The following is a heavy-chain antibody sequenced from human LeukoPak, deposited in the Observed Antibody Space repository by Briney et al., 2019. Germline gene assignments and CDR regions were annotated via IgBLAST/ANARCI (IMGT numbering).Heavy chain of an antibody. J-gene: IGHJ5*02. CDR1: GLTFSSYA. V-gene: IGHV3-23*01. CDR2: FSGSGGNT. D-gene: IGHD6-19*01. Sequence: HPGGSVRLSCAASGLTFSSYALSWVRQAPGRGREGVSAFSGSGGNTYYTDSVKGRFTISRDNSKNTLYLQMNSLRAEDTAVYYCAKGPLIAVAGTTWDPWGQGTLVTVSS. CDR3: AKGPLIAVAGTTWDP.